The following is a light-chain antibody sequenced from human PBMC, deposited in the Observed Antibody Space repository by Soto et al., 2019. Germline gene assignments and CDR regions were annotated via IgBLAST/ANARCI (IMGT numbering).Light chain of an antibody. CDR1: QSLLHSNGYVY. V-gene: IGKV2-28*01. CDR3: MQALHTPR. J-gene: IGKJ1*01. CDR2: LAS. Sequence: EIVVTQSPLSLPVTPGEPASISCRSSQSLLHSNGYVYLDWYLQKPGQSPQLLIYLASNRASGVPDRFSGSGSGTDVTLKISRVEAEDVGIYYCMQALHTPRFGQGTKVEIK.